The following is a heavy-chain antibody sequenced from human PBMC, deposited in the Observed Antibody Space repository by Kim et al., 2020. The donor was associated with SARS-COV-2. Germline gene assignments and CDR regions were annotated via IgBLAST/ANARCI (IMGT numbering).Heavy chain of an antibody. Sequence: SETLSLTCSVSGGSVSTYYWSWIRQPPGKGLEWIGYIYYRGKTNYNPSLKRRVTFSVDTSKNHFSLNLRSVTAADTAGYYCARGSDRYDDGGRGALVTVSS. V-gene: IGHV4-59*02. J-gene: IGHJ4*02. D-gene: IGHD3-16*02. CDR3: ARGSDRYDD. CDR1: GGSVSTYY. CDR2: IYYRGKT.